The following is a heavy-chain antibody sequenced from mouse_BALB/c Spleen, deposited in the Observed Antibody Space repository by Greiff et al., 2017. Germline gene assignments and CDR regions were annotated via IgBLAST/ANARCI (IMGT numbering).Heavy chain of an antibody. CDR3: ASNYGSSYWFAY. D-gene: IGHD1-1*01. V-gene: IGHV5-6-5*01. CDR1: GFTFSSYA. Sequence: EVQRVESGGGLVKPGGSLKLSCAASGFTFSSYAMSWVRQTPEKRLEWVASISSGGSTYYPDSVKGRFTISRDNARNILYLQMSSLRSEDTAMYYCASNYGSSYWFAYWGQGTLVTVSA. CDR2: ISSGGST. J-gene: IGHJ3*01.